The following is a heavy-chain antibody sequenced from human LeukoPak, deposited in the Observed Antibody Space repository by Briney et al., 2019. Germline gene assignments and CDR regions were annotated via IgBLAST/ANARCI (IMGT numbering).Heavy chain of an antibody. Sequence: GGSLRLSCVVPAFRLTTLGMLWVRQAPGKGLEWVAFIRPNGINTYHADSVEGRFTISRTTSKGSLFLQMNSLTIEAAAVFYCAKDRPIEGGFDPWGQGSLVTVSS. CDR1: AFRLTTLG. CDR3: AKDRPIEGGFDP. CDR2: IRPNGINT. D-gene: IGHD3-16*01. V-gene: IGHV3-30*02. J-gene: IGHJ5*02.